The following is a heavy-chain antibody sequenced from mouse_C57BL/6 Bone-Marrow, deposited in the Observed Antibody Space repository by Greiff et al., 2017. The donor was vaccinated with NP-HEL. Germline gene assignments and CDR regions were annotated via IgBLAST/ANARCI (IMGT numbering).Heavy chain of an antibody. V-gene: IGHV1-22*01. D-gene: IGHD2-4*01. CDR1: GYTFTDYN. CDR2: INPNNGGT. CDR3: ARWRYDYDEDAMDY. J-gene: IGHJ4*01. Sequence: VHVKQSGPELVKPGASVKMSCKASGYTFTDYNMHWVKQSHGKSLEWIGYINPNNGGTSYNQKFKGKATLTVNKSSSTAYMELRSLTSEDSAVYYCARWRYDYDEDAMDYWGQGTSVTVSS.